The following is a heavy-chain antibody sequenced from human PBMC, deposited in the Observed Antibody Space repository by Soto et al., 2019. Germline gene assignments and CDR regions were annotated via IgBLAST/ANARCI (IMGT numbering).Heavy chain of an antibody. CDR1: GGTFSSYA. D-gene: IGHD3-22*01. Sequence: QVQLVQSGAEVKKPGSSVKVSCKASGGTFSSYAISWVRQAPGQGLEWMGGIIPNFGTANYAQKFQGRVTITADESTSTAYMEMSSLRSEDTAVYYCARLAVVQYGGDFDYWGQGTLVTVSS. CDR3: ARLAVVQYGGDFDY. V-gene: IGHV1-69*01. J-gene: IGHJ4*02. CDR2: IIPNFGTA.